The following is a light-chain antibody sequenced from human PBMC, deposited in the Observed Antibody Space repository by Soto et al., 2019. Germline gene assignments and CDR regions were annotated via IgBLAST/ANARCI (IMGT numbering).Light chain of an antibody. CDR2: LAS. CDR1: QNLQHNNGYNY. J-gene: IGKJ1*01. CDR3: MQTLQTPT. Sequence: EMGMTQSPLSLPVTPGEPASISCRSSQNLQHNNGYNYLDWYLQKPGQSPQLLISLASNRASGVPDRFSGSGSGTDFTLKISRVEAEDVGLYYCMQTLQTPTFGQGTKVDIK. V-gene: IGKV2-28*01.